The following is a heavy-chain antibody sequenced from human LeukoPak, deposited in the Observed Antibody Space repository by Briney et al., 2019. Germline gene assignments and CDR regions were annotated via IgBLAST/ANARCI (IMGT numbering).Heavy chain of an antibody. CDR2: LSGSAGDT. J-gene: IGHJ5*02. D-gene: IGHD3-10*01. Sequence: GGSLRLSCVASGFTFSNYAMSWVRQAPGKGLEWVSSLSGSAGDTFYADSVKGRFTISRDNSKNTLYLQLTGLRAEDTAVYYCARVVGSSGMTNDNWFDPWGQGTLVTVSS. CDR1: GFTFSNYA. CDR3: ARVVGSSGMTNDNWFDP. V-gene: IGHV3-23*01.